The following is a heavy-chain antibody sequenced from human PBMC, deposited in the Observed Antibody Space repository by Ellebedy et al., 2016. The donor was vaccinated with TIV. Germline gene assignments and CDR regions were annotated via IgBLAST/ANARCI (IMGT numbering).Heavy chain of an antibody. Sequence: PGGSLRLSCAASGFTFSSYAMSWVRQAPGKGLEWVSAISGSGGSTYNADSVKGRFTISRDNSKNTLYLQMNSLRAEDTAVYYCAREGDTAMVHGMDVWGQGTTVTVSS. V-gene: IGHV3-23*01. CDR1: GFTFSSYA. CDR2: ISGSGGST. J-gene: IGHJ6*02. CDR3: AREGDTAMVHGMDV. D-gene: IGHD5-18*01.